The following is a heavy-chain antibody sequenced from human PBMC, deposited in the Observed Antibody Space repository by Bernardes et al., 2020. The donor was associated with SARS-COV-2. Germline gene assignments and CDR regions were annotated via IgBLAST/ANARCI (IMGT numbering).Heavy chain of an antibody. V-gene: IGHV3-33*08. Sequence: GESVRRSCAASGFTFSSYGMHWVRKAPGKGLEWVAVIWYDGSNKYYADSVKGRFTISRDNSKNTLYLQMNSLRAEDTAVYYCARVSSGWYYNYYGMDVWGQGTTVTVSS. D-gene: IGHD6-19*01. CDR2: IWYDGSNK. J-gene: IGHJ6*02. CDR1: GFTFSSYG. CDR3: ARVSSGWYYNYYGMDV.